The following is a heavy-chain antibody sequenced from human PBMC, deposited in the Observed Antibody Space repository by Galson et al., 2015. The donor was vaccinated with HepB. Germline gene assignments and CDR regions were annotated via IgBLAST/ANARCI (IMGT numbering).Heavy chain of an antibody. D-gene: IGHD6-13*01. CDR3: ARDPCDSSSCTENY. CDR1: GYSISSGYY. CDR2: IYQSGST. V-gene: IGHV4-38-2*02. J-gene: IGHJ4*02. Sequence: SETLSLTCTVSGYSISSGYYWGWIRQPPGKGLEWIGSIYQSGSTYYNPSLKSRVTISVDTSKNQFSLKLSSVTAADTAVYYCARDPCDSSSCTENYWGQGTLVTVSS.